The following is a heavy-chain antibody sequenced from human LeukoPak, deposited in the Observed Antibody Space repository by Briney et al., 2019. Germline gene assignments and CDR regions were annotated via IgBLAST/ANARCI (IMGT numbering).Heavy chain of an antibody. Sequence: SVKVSCKASGGTFSSYAISWVRQAPGQGLEWMGGIIPIFGTANYAQKFQGRVTITTDESTSTAYMELSSLRSEDTAVYYCARTDYHGSGWYEDFDYWGQGTLVTVSS. CDR1: GGTFSSYA. V-gene: IGHV1-69*05. J-gene: IGHJ4*02. CDR2: IIPIFGTA. CDR3: ARTDYHGSGWYEDFDY. D-gene: IGHD6-19*01.